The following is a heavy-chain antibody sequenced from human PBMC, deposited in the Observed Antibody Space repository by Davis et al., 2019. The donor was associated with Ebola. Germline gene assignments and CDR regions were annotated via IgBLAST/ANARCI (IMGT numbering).Heavy chain of an antibody. Sequence: ASVKVSCKASGYTFTSYYMHWVRQAPGQGLEWMGIINPSGGSTSYAQKFQGRVTMTRDTSKNQFSLKLSSVTAADTAVYYCARLGWNYDYGMDVWGQGTTVTVSS. CDR2: INPSGGST. V-gene: IGHV1-46*01. CDR3: ARLGWNYDYGMDV. J-gene: IGHJ6*02. CDR1: GYTFTSYY. D-gene: IGHD2-15*01.